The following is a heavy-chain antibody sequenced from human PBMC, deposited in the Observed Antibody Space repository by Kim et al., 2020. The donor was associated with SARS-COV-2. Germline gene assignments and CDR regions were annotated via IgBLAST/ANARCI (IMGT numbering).Heavy chain of an antibody. J-gene: IGHJ4*02. CDR1: GFIFSNYA. CDR3: AKRAATGAGPYYYYS. CDR2: IGAGHDA. Sequence: GGSLRLSCAVSGFIFSNYAMSWVRQAPGKGLEWVAGIGAGHDAYYADSVRGRFTISRDHFDNTLYLQMNYLRADDAAVYHCAKRAATGAGPYYYYSWGQG. V-gene: IGHV3-23*01. D-gene: IGHD2-15*01.